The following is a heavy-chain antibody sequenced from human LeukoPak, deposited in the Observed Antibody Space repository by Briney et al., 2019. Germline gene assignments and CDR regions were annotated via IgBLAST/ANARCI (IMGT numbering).Heavy chain of an antibody. D-gene: IGHD1-14*01. V-gene: IGHV3-53*01. Sequence: GGSLRLSCAASGFTFRIFWMSWVRQAPGKGLEWVSVFYSGGSAYYADSVKGRFTISRDNSKNTLFLQMNSLRAEDTAIYYCTRSGPPDPYWGQGTMVTISS. J-gene: IGHJ3*01. CDR1: GFTFRIFW. CDR3: TRSGPPDPY. CDR2: FYSGGSA.